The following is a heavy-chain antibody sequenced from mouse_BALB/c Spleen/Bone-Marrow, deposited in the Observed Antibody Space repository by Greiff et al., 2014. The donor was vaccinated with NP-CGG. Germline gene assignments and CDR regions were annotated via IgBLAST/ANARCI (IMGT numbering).Heavy chain of an antibody. D-gene: IGHD2-14*01. CDR1: GSTFSDYY. CDR2: ISDGGSYI. Sequence: EVQLVESGGGLVKPGGSLKLSCAASGSTFSDYYMYWVRQTPEKRLEWVATISDGGSYIYYPDSVKGRFTISRDNAKNNLYLQMSSLKSEDTAMYYCARDRGVQGYAMDYWGQGTSVTVSS. J-gene: IGHJ4*01. V-gene: IGHV5-4*02. CDR3: ARDRGVQGYAMDY.